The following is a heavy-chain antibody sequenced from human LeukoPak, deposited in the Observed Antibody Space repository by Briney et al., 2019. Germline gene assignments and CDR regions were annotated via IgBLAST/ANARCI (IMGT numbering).Heavy chain of an antibody. Sequence: GRSLRLSCAASGFTFDDYAMHWVRQAPGQGLEWVSGISWNSGSIGYADSVKGRFTISRDNAKNSLYLQMNSLRAEDTALYYCAKDVRGGISGTDYWGQGTLVTVSS. CDR3: AKDVRGGISGTDY. CDR2: ISWNSGSI. V-gene: IGHV3-9*01. D-gene: IGHD1-26*01. J-gene: IGHJ4*02. CDR1: GFTFDDYA.